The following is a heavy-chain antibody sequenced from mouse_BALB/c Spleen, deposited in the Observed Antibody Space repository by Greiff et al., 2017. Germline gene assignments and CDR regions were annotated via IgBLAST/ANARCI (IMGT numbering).Heavy chain of an antibody. D-gene: IGHD2-1*01. J-gene: IGHJ3*01. CDR3: TRKGGNYGTLFAY. CDR2: IYPGDGDT. CDR1: GYTFTSYW. Sequence: QVQLQQSGAELARPGASVKLSCKASGYTFTSYWMQWVKQRPGQGLEWIGAIYPGDGDTRYTQKFKGKATLTADKSSSTAYMQLSSLASEDSAVYYCTRKGGNYGTLFAYWGQGTLVTVSA. V-gene: IGHV1-87*01.